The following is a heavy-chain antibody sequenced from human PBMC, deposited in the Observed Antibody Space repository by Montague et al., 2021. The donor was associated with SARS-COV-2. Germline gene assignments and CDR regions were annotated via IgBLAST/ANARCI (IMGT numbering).Heavy chain of an antibody. CDR2: IHYCGST. CDR3: ARVAELDVFSVYYYGLDV. CDR1: CGSLSSSY. J-gene: IGHJ6*02. V-gene: IGHV4-59*01. D-gene: IGHD5/OR15-5a*01. Sequence: SETLSLTCTVSCGSLSSSYSQWGRQHPGTGLAMIWYIHYCGSTNFSPSLNSRVSISLDTSKNQFSLNLRSVTTADTAVYYCARVAELDVFSVYYYGLDVWGQGTTVTVSS.